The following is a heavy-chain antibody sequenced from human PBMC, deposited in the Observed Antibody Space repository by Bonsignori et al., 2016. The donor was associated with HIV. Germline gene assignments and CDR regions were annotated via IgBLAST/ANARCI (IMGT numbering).Heavy chain of an antibody. V-gene: IGHV4-39*07. CDR3: AREAREDLVIIPSPHMDV. Sequence: WIRQPPGKGLEWIGSIYYTGTTYYNPSLKSRVTISVDTSKNQFSLKLSSAAAADTAVYYCAREAREDLVIIPSPHMDVWGKGTTVTVSS. D-gene: IGHD3-9*01. J-gene: IGHJ6*03. CDR2: IYYTGTT.